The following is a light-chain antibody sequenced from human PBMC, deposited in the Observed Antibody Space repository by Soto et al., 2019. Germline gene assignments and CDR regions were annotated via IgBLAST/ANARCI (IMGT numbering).Light chain of an antibody. Sequence: QSALTQPPSASGSLGHSVTISCTGTSSDVGGYNFVSWYQHHPGKAPQLLIYEVSQRPSGVPDRFSGSKSGDTASLTVSGLQAEDEADYYCASYAGSNSYVFGTGTKVTVL. CDR1: SSDVGGYNF. J-gene: IGLJ1*01. V-gene: IGLV2-8*01. CDR2: EVS. CDR3: ASYAGSNSYV.